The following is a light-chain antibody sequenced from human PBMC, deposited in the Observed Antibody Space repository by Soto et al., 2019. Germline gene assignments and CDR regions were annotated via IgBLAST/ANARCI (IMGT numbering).Light chain of an antibody. CDR2: DAS. CDR3: QQYNSYSLT. J-gene: IGKJ1*01. CDR1: QSINTW. V-gene: IGKV1-5*01. Sequence: DIQMTQSPSTLSASIGDRVTITCRASQSINTWLAWYQQKPGKAPNLLISDASRLESGVPSRFSGSGSGTEFTLTISSLQPDDFATYYCQQYNSYSLTFDQGTKVEIK.